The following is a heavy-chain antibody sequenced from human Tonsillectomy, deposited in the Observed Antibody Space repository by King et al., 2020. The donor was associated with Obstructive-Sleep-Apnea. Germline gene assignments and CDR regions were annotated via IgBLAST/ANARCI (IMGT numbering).Heavy chain of an antibody. Sequence: VQLVESGGGGVHPGGSLRLSCVASGFIFRRYGVHLVRPVPGKGLEGVACTRYDGGNKNFFDSLKGRFTISRDNSKNTVYLQMNSLRAEDTAVYYCAKDRRDHLVSNDAFDIWGQGTTVTVSS. D-gene: IGHD6-13*01. V-gene: IGHV3-30*02. CDR3: AKDRRDHLVSNDAFDI. J-gene: IGHJ3*02. CDR1: GFIFRRYG. CDR2: TRYDGGNK.